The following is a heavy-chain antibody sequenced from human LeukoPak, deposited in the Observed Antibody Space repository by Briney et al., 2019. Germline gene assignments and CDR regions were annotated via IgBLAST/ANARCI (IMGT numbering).Heavy chain of an antibody. CDR3: ARGPATTKTYYYYGMDV. J-gene: IGHJ6*02. CDR1: GYTFTGYY. V-gene: IGHV1-2*02. D-gene: IGHD5-12*01. Sequence: ASVKVSCKASGYTFTGYYMHWVRQAPGQGLEWMGWINPNSGGTNYAQKFQGRVTMTRDTSISTAYMELSRLRSDDTAVDYCARGPATTKTYYYYGMDVWGQGTTVTVSS. CDR2: INPNSGGT.